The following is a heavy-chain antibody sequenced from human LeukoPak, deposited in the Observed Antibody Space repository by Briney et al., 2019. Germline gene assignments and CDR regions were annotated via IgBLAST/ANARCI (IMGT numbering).Heavy chain of an antibody. CDR3: ARLGYSYGHDYYGMDV. CDR2: ISSSGSTI. D-gene: IGHD5-18*01. Sequence: GGSLRLSCAASGFTFSDYYMSWIRQAPGKGLEWVSYISSSGSTIYCADSVKGRFTISRDNAKNSLYLQMNSLRAEDTAVYYCARLGYSYGHDYYGMDVWGQGTTVTVSS. V-gene: IGHV3-11*01. CDR1: GFTFSDYY. J-gene: IGHJ6*02.